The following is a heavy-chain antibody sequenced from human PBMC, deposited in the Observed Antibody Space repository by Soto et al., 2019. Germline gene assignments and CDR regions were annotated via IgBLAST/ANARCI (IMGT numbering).Heavy chain of an antibody. CDR3: AHSPWGAAPDY. J-gene: IGHJ4*02. V-gene: IGHV2-5*01. D-gene: IGHD3-16*01. CDR2: IYWNDDK. CDR1: GFSVSARGVG. Sequence: QITLKESGPTLVKPTQTLTLSCTVSGFSVSARGVGVGWIRQPPGNALEWLGIIYWNDDKRYSPSLKSRLTITEDTSKDQVVITMNTMDPVDTATHYCAHSPWGAAPDYWGQGTLVTVSS.